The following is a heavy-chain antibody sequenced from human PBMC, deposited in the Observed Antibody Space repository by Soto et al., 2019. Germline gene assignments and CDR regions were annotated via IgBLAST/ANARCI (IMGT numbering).Heavy chain of an antibody. Sequence: PGGSLRLACAASGFTFSNYPMSWVRQAPGKGLEWVSGMSGSGASTYYADSVKGRFTISRDNSKNTLYLQMNSLRGEDTAIYYCAKVGSGWYYFDYWGQATLVTVSS. D-gene: IGHD6-19*01. V-gene: IGHV3-23*01. CDR1: GFTFSNYP. CDR2: MSGSGAST. J-gene: IGHJ4*02. CDR3: AKVGSGWYYFDY.